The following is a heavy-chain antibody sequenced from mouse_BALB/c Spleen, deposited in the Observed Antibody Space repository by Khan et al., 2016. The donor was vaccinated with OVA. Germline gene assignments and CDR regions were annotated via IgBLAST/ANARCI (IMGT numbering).Heavy chain of an antibody. Sequence: VQLQQSGTVLARPGASVKMSCKASGYTFTSYWMHWVKQRPGQGLEWIGAIYPGNSDINYNQKFKGKAKLTAVTSTNTAYMELNSLTNEDSAVYYCTRNGFGNYESWDYWGQGTTLTVSS. CDR3: TRNGFGNYESWDY. CDR1: GYTFTSYW. D-gene: IGHD2-1*01. CDR2: IYPGNSDI. V-gene: IGHV1-5*01. J-gene: IGHJ2*01.